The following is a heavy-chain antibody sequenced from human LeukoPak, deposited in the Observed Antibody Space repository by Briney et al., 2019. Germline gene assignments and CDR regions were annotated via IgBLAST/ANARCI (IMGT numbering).Heavy chain of an antibody. CDR3: AAIYDILTGYDY. CDR1: GYTFTGYY. J-gene: IGHJ4*02. Sequence: DSVKVSCKASGYTFTGYYMHWVRQAPGQGLEWMGWINPNSGGTNYAQKFQGRVTMTRDTSISTAYMELSRLRSDDTAVYYCAAIYDILTGYDYWGQGTLLTVSS. V-gene: IGHV1-2*02. CDR2: INPNSGGT. D-gene: IGHD3-9*01.